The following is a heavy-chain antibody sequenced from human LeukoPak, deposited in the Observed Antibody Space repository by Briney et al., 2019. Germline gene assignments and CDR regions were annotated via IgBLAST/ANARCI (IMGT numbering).Heavy chain of an antibody. CDR2: INHSGST. CDR1: GGSFSGYY. Sequence: PSETLSLTCAVYGGSFSGYYWSWIRQPPGKGLEWIGEINHSGSTNYNPSLKSRVTISVDTSKNQFSLKLSSVTAADTAVYYCARGLLSSANLGYSSSSDFDYWGQGTLVTVSS. D-gene: IGHD6-13*01. V-gene: IGHV4-34*01. CDR3: ARGLLSSANLGYSSSSDFDY. J-gene: IGHJ4*02.